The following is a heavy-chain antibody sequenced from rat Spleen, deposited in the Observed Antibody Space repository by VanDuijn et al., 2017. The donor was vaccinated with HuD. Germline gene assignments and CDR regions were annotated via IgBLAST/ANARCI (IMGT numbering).Heavy chain of an antibody. Sequence: EVQLVESGGGLVQPGRSLKFSCVASGFTFSDYAMAWVRQAPKKGLEWVASISTGGGNTYYRDSVKGRFTISRDNAKSTLYLQMDSLGSEDTATYYCATAGSRISRFAYWGQGTLVTVSS. V-gene: IGHV5S23*01. CDR1: GFTFSDYA. D-gene: IGHD2-7*01. CDR2: ISTGGGNT. J-gene: IGHJ3*01. CDR3: ATAGSRISRFAY.